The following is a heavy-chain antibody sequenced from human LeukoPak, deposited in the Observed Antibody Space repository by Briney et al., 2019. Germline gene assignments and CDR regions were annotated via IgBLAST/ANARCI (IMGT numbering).Heavy chain of an antibody. CDR2: IFQSGQT. Sequence: SETLSLTCTVSGGSISSSSYYWGWIRQPPGKGLEWIGYIFQSGQTYYNPSLRGRVTISVDRSENQFSLEVTSVTAADTAVYYCARVVRWGSSGSPYYYYGMDVWGQGTTVTVSS. V-gene: IGHV4-61*05. CDR3: ARVVRWGSSGSPYYYYGMDV. D-gene: IGHD1-26*01. J-gene: IGHJ6*02. CDR1: GGSISSSSYY.